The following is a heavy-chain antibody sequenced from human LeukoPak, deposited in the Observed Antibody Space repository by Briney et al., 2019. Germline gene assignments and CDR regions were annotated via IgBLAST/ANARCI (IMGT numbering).Heavy chain of an antibody. V-gene: IGHV4-4*02. CDR2: IYHGGST. D-gene: IGHD4-17*01. CDR1: GGSISSSNW. J-gene: IGHJ3*02. Sequence: SGTLSLTCAVSGGSISSSNWWSWVRQPPGKGLEWIGEIYHGGSTNYNPSLKSRVTISVDKSKDQFSLKLSSVTAADTAMYYCARDQALTTVTTSDAFDIWGQGTMVTVSS. CDR3: ARDQALTTVTTSDAFDI.